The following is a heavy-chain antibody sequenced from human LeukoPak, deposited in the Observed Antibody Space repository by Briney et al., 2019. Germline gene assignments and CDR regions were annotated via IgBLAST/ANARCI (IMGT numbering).Heavy chain of an antibody. V-gene: IGHV1-2*04. CDR1: GYTFTGYY. J-gene: IGHJ3*02. CDR2: INPNSGGT. D-gene: IGHD2-2*01. CDR3: ARDLAYCSSTSCPQGAFDI. Sequence: ASVKVSCEASGYTFTGYYMHWVRQAPGQGLEWMGWINPNSGGTNYAQKFQGWVTMTRDTSISTAYMELSRLRSDDTAVYYCARDLAYCSSTSCPQGAFDIWGQGTMVTVSS.